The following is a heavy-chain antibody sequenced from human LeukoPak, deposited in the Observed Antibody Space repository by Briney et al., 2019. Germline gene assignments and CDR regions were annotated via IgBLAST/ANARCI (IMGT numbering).Heavy chain of an antibody. J-gene: IGHJ4*02. D-gene: IGHD2-15*01. CDR3: ARDRPHCSGGSCSVFDY. Sequence: GGSLRLSCAASGFTFSSYAMHWVRQAPGKGLEWVAVISYDGSNKYYADSVKGRFTISRDNSKNTLYLQMNSLRAEDTAVYYCARDRPHCSGGSCSVFDYWGQGTLVTVSS. CDR2: ISYDGSNK. V-gene: IGHV3-30-3*01. CDR1: GFTFSSYA.